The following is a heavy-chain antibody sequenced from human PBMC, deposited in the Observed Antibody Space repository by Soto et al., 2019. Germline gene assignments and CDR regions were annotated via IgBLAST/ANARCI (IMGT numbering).Heavy chain of an antibody. D-gene: IGHD2-2*01. CDR1: GFTFSSFW. Sequence: GGSLRLSCVASGFTFSSFWMSWARQAPGKGLEWVANIKEDGSHKYYVPSVKGRFTISRDNAMNSLYLQMNSLRAEDAAVYYCASYGECSSTSCYDAFDIWGQGTMVTVSS. CDR2: IKEDGSHK. J-gene: IGHJ3*02. CDR3: ASYGECSSTSCYDAFDI. V-gene: IGHV3-7*01.